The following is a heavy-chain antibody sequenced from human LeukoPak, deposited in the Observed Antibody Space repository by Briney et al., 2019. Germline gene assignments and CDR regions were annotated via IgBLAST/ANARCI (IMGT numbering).Heavy chain of an antibody. J-gene: IGHJ4*02. D-gene: IGHD6-13*01. CDR3: ARRRDSSSWYYFDY. Sequence: GESLKISCKGSGYSFTSYWMSWVRQMPGKGLEWMGRIGPSDSYTNYSPSFQGHVTISADKSISTAYLQWSSLKASDTAMYYCARRRDSSSWYYFDYWGQGTLVTVSS. CDR2: IGPSDSYT. V-gene: IGHV5-10-1*01. CDR1: GYSFTSYW.